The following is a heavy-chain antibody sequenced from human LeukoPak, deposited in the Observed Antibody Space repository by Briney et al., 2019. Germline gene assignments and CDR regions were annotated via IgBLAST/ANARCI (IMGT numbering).Heavy chain of an antibody. V-gene: IGHV3-11*04. CDR3: ARDGVRKYSSSSGY. Sequence: GGSLRLSCAASGFTFSDYYMSWIRQAPGKGLEWVSYISSSGSTIYYADSVKGRLTISRDNAKNSLYLQMNSLRAEDTAVYYCARDGVRKYSSSSGYWGQGTLVTVSS. CDR2: ISSSGSTI. D-gene: IGHD6-13*01. CDR1: GFTFSDYY. J-gene: IGHJ4*02.